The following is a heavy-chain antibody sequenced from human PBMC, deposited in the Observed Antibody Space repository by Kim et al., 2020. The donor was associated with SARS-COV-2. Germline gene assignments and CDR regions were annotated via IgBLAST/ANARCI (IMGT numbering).Heavy chain of an antibody. CDR2: INHSGST. V-gene: IGHV4-34*01. CDR1: GGSFSGYY. CDR3: ARQYYYGYQN. D-gene: IGHD3-10*01. J-gene: IGHJ4*02. Sequence: SETLSLTCAVYGGSFSGYYWSWIRQPPGKGLEWIGEINHSGSTNYNPSLKSRVTISVDTSKNQFSLKLSSVTAADTAVYYCARQYYYGYQNWGQGTLVTVSS.